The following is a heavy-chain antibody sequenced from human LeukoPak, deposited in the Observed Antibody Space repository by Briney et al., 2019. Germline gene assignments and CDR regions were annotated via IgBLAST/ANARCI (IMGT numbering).Heavy chain of an antibody. CDR3: ARDRNGYPHDL. J-gene: IGHJ4*02. CDR1: GFTFSTYW. Sequence: TGGSLRLSCAASGFTFSTYWMSWVRQAPGKGLEWVANIKEDGSEIYYVDSVKGRFTISRDNAKNSLYLQMDSLRAEDTAVYYCARDRNGYPHDLWGQGTLVTVSS. D-gene: IGHD5-18*01. CDR2: IKEDGSEI. V-gene: IGHV3-7*01.